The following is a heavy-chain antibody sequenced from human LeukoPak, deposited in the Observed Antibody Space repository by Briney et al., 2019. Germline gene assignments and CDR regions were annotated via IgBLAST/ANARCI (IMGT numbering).Heavy chain of an antibody. Sequence: GASLKISCQGSGYTFTTYWIGWVRQMPGKGLEWRGIIHPGDSDIRYSPSFKGQVTISADKSISTAYLQWSNLKASDTAMYYCARQITISHFDYWGQGTLVTVSS. V-gene: IGHV5-51*01. J-gene: IGHJ4*02. CDR2: IHPGDSDI. CDR1: GYTFTTYW. D-gene: IGHD3-3*01. CDR3: ARQITISHFDY.